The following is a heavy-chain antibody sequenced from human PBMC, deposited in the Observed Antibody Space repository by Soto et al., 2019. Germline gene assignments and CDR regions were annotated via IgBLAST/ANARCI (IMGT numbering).Heavy chain of an antibody. V-gene: IGHV4-4*02. J-gene: IGHJ4*02. CDR2: IYQSGSS. CDR1: GGSISNYNW. CDR3: ASRGSIAVADY. D-gene: IGHD6-19*01. Sequence: QVQLQESGPGLVKPSGTLSLTCAVSGGSISNYNWWSWVRQPPGKGLEWIGEIYQSGSSNYNPSRNSRCPIALDKSKNQFPLRRSSVTAADTAVYYCASRGSIAVADYWGQGTLVTVSS.